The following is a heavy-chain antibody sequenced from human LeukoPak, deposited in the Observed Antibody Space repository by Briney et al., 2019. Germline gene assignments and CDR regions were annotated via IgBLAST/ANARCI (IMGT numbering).Heavy chain of an antibody. J-gene: IGHJ3*01. CDR1: GFTFNNHD. D-gene: IGHD2-15*01. Sequence: QPGGPLRLSCAASGFTFNNHDMHWVRQAPGKGLEWVAGISYDGRNKYYADSVKGRFTISSDNSKNTLNLQMNSLRTEDTAVYYCAKPRDIDSWAFDVWGQGTMVTVS. CDR3: AKPRDIDSWAFDV. V-gene: IGHV3-30*18. CDR2: ISYDGRNK.